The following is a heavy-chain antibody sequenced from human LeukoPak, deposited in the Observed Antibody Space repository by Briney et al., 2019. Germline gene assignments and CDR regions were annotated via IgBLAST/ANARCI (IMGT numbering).Heavy chain of an antibody. J-gene: IGHJ4*02. D-gene: IGHD3-3*01. V-gene: IGHV3-49*02. CDR2: IRSKAYGGTT. CDR1: GVTFGYYL. Sequence: PGRSLRLSCTPSGVTFGYYLMSGLRQAPGKGLEGVGFIRSKAYGGTTEYAASVKGRFTISRDDSKSIAYLQMHRLKAVETAVSSCTRGLKSSSGYYPYYFDYWGQGTLVTVSS. CDR3: TRGLKSSSGYYPYYFDY.